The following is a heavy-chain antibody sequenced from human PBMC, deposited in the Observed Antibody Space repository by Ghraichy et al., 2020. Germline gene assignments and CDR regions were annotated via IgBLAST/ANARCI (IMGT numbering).Heavy chain of an antibody. Sequence: GESLNISCQGSGYSFTNYWIGWVRQMPGKGLEWMGIIYPGDSHTRYSPSFQGPVTISVDKSMSTAYLQWSSLKASDTAIYFCVTMYYYDTSGFYSNAFDIWGQGTMVTVSS. CDR2: IYPGDSHT. D-gene: IGHD3-22*01. CDR3: VTMYYYDTSGFYSNAFDI. V-gene: IGHV5-51*01. J-gene: IGHJ3*02. CDR1: GYSFTNYW.